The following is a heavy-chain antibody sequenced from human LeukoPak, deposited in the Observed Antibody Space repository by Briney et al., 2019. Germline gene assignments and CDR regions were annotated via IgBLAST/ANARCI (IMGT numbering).Heavy chain of an antibody. CDR2: INHSGST. J-gene: IGHJ4*02. Sequence: PSETLSLTCAVYGGSFSGYYWSWIRQPPGKGLEWIGEINHSGSTNYNPSLKSRVTISVDTSKNQFSLKLSSVTAADTAVYYCARSAHCSSTSCYQKPDDYWGQGTLVTVSS. D-gene: IGHD2-2*01. V-gene: IGHV4-34*01. CDR3: ARSAHCSSTSCYQKPDDY. CDR1: GGSFSGYY.